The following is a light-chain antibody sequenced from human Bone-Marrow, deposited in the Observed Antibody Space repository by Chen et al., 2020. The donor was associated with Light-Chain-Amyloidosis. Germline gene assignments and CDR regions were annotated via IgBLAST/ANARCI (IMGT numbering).Light chain of an antibody. V-gene: IGLV1-44*01. CDR2: SNN. CDR3: AAWDDSLNGWV. CDR1: SSNIGINT. J-gene: IGLJ3*02. Sequence: QSVVTQPTSASGTPGQRVTIPCSGGSSNIGINTVNWYQQHPGTAPKLLIYSNNQRPSGVPDRFSGSKSGTSASLAISGLQSEDEADYYCAAWDDSLNGWVFGGGTKLTVL.